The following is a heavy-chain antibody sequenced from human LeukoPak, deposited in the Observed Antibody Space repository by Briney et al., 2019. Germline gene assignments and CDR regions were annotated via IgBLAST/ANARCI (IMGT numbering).Heavy chain of an antibody. J-gene: IGHJ4*02. CDR1: GRSMSNYY. D-gene: IGHD1-26*01. CDR3: ARERYSGSYYFDY. CDR2: IYYRGNT. V-gene: IGHV4-59*12. Sequence: PGEPLSLLCTLWGRSMSNYYGMWIRQPRGKGRECLGYIYYRGNTNYNPSPKSRVTISVDTSKNQLSLRLSSVTAADTAVYYCARERYSGSYYFDYWGQGTLVTVSS.